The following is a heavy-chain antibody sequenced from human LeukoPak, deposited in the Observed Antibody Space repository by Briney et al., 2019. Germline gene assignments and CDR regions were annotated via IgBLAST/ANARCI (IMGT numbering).Heavy chain of an antibody. CDR3: ARQRTSGYSYGYGY. V-gene: IGHV4-39*01. CDR2: IYYSGST. J-gene: IGHJ4*02. CDR1: GGSISSSSYY. D-gene: IGHD5-18*01. Sequence: SEILSLTCTVSGGSISSSSYYWGWIRQPPGKGLEWIGSIYYSGSTYYNPSLKSRVTISVDTSKNQFSLKLSSVTAADTAVYYCARQRTSGYSYGYGYWGQGTLVTVSS.